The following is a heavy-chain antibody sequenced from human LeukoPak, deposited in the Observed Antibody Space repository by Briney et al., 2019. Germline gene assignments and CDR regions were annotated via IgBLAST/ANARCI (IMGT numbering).Heavy chain of an antibody. V-gene: IGHV1-46*01. CDR2: TNPSGGST. Sequence: ASVKVSCKASGYTFTSYYMHWVRQAPGQGLEWMGITNPSGGSTSYAQKFQGRVTMTRDTSTSTVYMELSSLRSEDTAVYYCARGKTIFGVVITEYFQHWGQGTLVTVSS. J-gene: IGHJ1*01. D-gene: IGHD3-3*01. CDR3: ARGKTIFGVVITEYFQH. CDR1: GYTFTSYY.